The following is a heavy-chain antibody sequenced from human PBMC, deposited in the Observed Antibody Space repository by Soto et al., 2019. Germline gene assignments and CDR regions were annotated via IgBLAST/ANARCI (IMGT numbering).Heavy chain of an antibody. D-gene: IGHD3-22*01. J-gene: IGHJ5*02. Sequence: QVQLVQSGAEVKKPGSSVKVSCKASAGTFSSYAISWVRQAPGQGLEWMGGIIPIFGTANYAQKFQGRVTITADESTSTAYMELSSLRSEDTAVYYCARDHYYDSGRWFDPWGQGTLVTVSS. CDR1: AGTFSSYA. V-gene: IGHV1-69*12. CDR3: ARDHYYDSGRWFDP. CDR2: IIPIFGTA.